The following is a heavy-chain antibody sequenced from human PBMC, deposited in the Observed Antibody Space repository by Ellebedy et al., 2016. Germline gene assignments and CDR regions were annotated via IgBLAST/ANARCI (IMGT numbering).Heavy chain of an antibody. CDR3: ARIPPGLRYFDWFLYFDY. CDR2: IKQDGSEK. D-gene: IGHD3-9*01. Sequence: GESLKISXAASGSTFNNYWMSWVRQAPGKGLEWVANIKQDGSEKYYVDSVKGRFTISRDNAKNSLYLQMNSLRAEDTAVYYCARIPPGLRYFDWFLYFDYWGQGTLVTVSS. J-gene: IGHJ4*02. V-gene: IGHV3-7*01. CDR1: GSTFNNYW.